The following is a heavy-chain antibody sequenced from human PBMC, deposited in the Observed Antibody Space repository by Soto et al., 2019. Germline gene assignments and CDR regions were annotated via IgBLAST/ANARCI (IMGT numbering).Heavy chain of an antibody. CDR2: ISSGSSHI. J-gene: IGHJ4*02. Sequence: EVPLVESGGGLVKPGGSLRLSCAASGFTFSNYIMTWVRQAPGKGLEWVSSISSGSSHIYYADSLKGRITISRDDARNSLYLQMDGLRAEDTAVYYCVRDSLMRTSWGQGTLVTVSS. CDR1: GFTFSNYI. CDR3: VRDSLMRTS. V-gene: IGHV3-21*02. D-gene: IGHD2-8*01.